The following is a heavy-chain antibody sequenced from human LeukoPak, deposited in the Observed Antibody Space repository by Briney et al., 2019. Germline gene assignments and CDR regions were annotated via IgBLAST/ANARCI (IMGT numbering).Heavy chain of an antibody. CDR1: GFTFSRSA. J-gene: IGHJ4*02. V-gene: IGHV3-23*01. CDR2: ISSSGNT. D-gene: IGHD6-13*01. Sequence: PGGSLRLSCAASGFTFSRSAMTWVRQTPGKGLDWVSSISSSGNTYYGDSVKGRFTISRDNSKNMLYLQMNSLRAEDTAVYYCVKGRISEDGLDFWGQGTLVTVSS. CDR3: VKGRISEDGLDF.